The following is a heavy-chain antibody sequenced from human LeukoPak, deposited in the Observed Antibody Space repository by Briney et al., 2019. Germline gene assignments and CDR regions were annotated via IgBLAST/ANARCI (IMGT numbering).Heavy chain of an antibody. D-gene: IGHD6-6*01. CDR3: AKDPEYSSSSGGFDY. CDR1: GFTFSSYA. V-gene: IGHV3-23*01. CDR2: ISGSGGST. J-gene: IGHJ4*02. Sequence: GGSLRLSCAASGFTFSSYAMSWVRQAPGKGLEWVSAISGSGGSTYYADSVKGRFTISRDNSKNTLYLQMNSLRAEDTAVYYCAKDPEYSSSSGGFDYWGQGTLVTVSS.